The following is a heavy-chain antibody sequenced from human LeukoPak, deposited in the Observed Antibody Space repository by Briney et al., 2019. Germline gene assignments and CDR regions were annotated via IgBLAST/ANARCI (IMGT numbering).Heavy chain of an antibody. J-gene: IGHJ5*02. CDR1: GGSISSSSYY. V-gene: IGHV4-39*07. Sequence: SETLSLTCTVSGGSISSSSYYWGWIRQPPGKGLEWIGSIYYSGSTYYNPSLKSRVTISVDTSKNQFSLKLSSVTAADTAVYYCARVRTMVRGVWFDPWGQGTLVTVSS. CDR2: IYYSGST. CDR3: ARVRTMVRGVWFDP. D-gene: IGHD3-10*01.